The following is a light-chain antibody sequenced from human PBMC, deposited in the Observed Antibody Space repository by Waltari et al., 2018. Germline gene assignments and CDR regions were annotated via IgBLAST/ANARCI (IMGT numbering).Light chain of an antibody. J-gene: IGKJ4*01. V-gene: IGKV3-20*01. CDR1: QSVSSTY. CDR2: GAS. CDR3: QQYVSSPLT. Sequence: EIVLTQSPGTLSLSPGERATLSCRTIQSVSSTYIAWYQQKPGQTPRLLIYGASNRATGIPDRFSGSGSGTDFTLTISRLEPEDSAVYYCQQYVSSPLTFGGGTKVEIK.